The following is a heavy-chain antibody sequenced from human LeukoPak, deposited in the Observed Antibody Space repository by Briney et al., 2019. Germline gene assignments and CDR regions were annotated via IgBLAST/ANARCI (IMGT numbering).Heavy chain of an antibody. CDR1: GFSFSSFW. J-gene: IGHJ4*02. V-gene: IGHV3-7*01. Sequence: GSLRLSCAASGFSFSSFWMSWVRQAPGKGLEWVANINQDGSEKNYVDSVKGRFTISRDGAKNSLYLQMNSLRAEDAAVYYCAREQCSGNSCYYYWGQGTLVTVSS. CDR2: INQDGSEK. CDR3: AREQCSGNSCYYY. D-gene: IGHD2-15*01.